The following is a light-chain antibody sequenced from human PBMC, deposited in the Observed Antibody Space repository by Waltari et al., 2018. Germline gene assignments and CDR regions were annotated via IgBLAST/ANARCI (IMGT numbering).Light chain of an antibody. V-gene: IGKV1-39*01. J-gene: IGKJ1*01. CDR2: HAS. Sequence: DIQVTQSPSSLSASVGDRVTITCRTSQSIRNYLNWYQQKPGKAPKFIIYHASTLQSGVPSRFSGSGSGTYFTLTISSLQPEDVATYYCQQGDSDPLTFGQGTKVEIK. CDR3: QQGDSDPLT. CDR1: QSIRNY.